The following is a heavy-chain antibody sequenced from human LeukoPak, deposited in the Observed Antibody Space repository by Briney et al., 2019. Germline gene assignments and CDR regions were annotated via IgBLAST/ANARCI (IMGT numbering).Heavy chain of an antibody. CDR3: AREGDIVVVVAVHNWFDP. D-gene: IGHD2-15*01. CDR2: TNPNSGGT. Sequence: PSVKVSCKASVYTSTGYYMHCVPQDPGQGLEWMGWTNPNSGGTNFAQKFQGRVTMTRDTSVSTAYMELSRLRSDDTAVYYCAREGDIVVVVAVHNWFDPWGQGTLVTVSS. CDR1: VYTSTGYY. J-gene: IGHJ5*02. V-gene: IGHV1-2*02.